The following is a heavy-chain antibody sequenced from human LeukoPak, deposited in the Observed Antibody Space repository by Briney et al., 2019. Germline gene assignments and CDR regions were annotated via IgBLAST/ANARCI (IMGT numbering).Heavy chain of an antibody. D-gene: IGHD3-22*01. CDR2: IYYSGST. Sequence: SETLSLTCTVSGGSISSNSYYWGWIRQPPGKGLEWIGSIYYSGSTYYNPSLKSRVTISVDTSKNQFSLKLSSVTAADTAVYYCARRRYDSSGYFLVSFDYWGQGTLFTVSS. V-gene: IGHV4-39*01. J-gene: IGHJ4*02. CDR3: ARRRYDSSGYFLVSFDY. CDR1: GGSISSNSYY.